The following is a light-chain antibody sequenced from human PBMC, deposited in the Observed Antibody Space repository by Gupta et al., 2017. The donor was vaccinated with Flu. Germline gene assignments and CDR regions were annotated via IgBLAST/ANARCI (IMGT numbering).Light chain of an antibody. CDR1: CCREHRYGKNY. CDR2: SDS. Sequence: PGMPPCNSRRARCCREHRYGKNYLGWYKPKPGQAPRLLIYSDSKRAYGVPDRFSGSGSGTDFIIKISGGEAEDVGTYYWTQELQTPKPFGQGTKVEIK. J-gene: IGKJ1*01. CDR3: TQELQTPKP. V-gene: IGKV2-28*01.